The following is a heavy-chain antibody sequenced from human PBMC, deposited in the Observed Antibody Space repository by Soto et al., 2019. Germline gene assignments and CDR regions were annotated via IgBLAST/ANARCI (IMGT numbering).Heavy chain of an antibody. CDR1: GGSISSGGSH. Sequence: PSETLSLTCSVSGGSISSGGSHWTWIRQHPEKGLEWIGFIYYNGATYSTYYNPSLQSRVVISVDTSKNQVSLNLSSVTAADTAVYFCARGRDAYKNGFWGQGTRVTVS. D-gene: IGHD2-8*01. V-gene: IGHV4-31*03. CDR3: ARGRDAYKNGF. J-gene: IGHJ4*02. CDR2: IYYNGATYST.